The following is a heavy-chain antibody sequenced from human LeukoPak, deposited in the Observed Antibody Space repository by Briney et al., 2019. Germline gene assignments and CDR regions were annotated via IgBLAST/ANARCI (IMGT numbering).Heavy chain of an antibody. CDR3: AKNLGSGYYFPFDY. CDR2: IYSDGTSP. CDR1: GFTFSSYW. V-gene: IGHV3-74*01. J-gene: IGHJ4*02. Sequence: PGGSLRLSCAASGFTFSSYWMHWVRQAPGKGLVWVSRIYSDGTSPSYADSVKGRFTISRDNAKNTLYLQMNSLRAEGTALYYCAKNLGSGYYFPFDYWGQGTLVTVSS. D-gene: IGHD3-22*01.